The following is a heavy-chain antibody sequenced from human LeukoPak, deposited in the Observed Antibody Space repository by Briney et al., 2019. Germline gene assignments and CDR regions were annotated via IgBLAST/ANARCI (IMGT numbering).Heavy chain of an antibody. V-gene: IGHV3-30*03. CDR1: GFTFSSYG. CDR2: IPFDGSNK. D-gene: IGHD2-2*01. J-gene: IGHJ3*02. CDR3: ARDRRYCSSTSCRRSAFDI. Sequence: GKSLRLSCAASGFTFSSYGMHWVRQAPGKGLEWVAVIPFDGSNKYCTDSVKGRFTISRDNSKNTLYLQMNSLRAEDTAVYYCARDRRYCSSTSCRRSAFDIWGQGTMVTVSS.